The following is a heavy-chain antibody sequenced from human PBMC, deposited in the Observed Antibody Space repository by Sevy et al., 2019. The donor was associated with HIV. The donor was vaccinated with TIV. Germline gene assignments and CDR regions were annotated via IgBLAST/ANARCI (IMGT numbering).Heavy chain of an antibody. J-gene: IGHJ5*02. Sequence: GGSLRLSCAASGFTFSDYYMSWIRQAPGKGLEWVSYISREGSTKNYADTVKGRFTISRDNAKNSLYLQINSLRAEDTAVYYCARENTMIEEPGWFDPWGQGTLVTVSS. D-gene: IGHD3-22*01. CDR1: GFTFSDYY. V-gene: IGHV3-11*01. CDR2: ISREGSTK. CDR3: ARENTMIEEPGWFDP.